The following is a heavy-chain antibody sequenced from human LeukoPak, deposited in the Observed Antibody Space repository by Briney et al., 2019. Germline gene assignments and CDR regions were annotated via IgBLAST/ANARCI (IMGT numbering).Heavy chain of an antibody. V-gene: IGHV1-69*13. CDR1: GGTFSSYA. J-gene: IGHJ4*02. Sequence: ASVKVSCKASGGTFSSYAISWVRQAPGQGLEWMGGIIPIFGTANYAQKFQGRVTITADESTSTAYMELSSLRSEDTAVYYCARDPGNITGTTCRFEHRGQGTLVTVSS. CDR2: IIPIFGTA. CDR3: ARDPGNITGTTCRFEH. D-gene: IGHD1-14*01.